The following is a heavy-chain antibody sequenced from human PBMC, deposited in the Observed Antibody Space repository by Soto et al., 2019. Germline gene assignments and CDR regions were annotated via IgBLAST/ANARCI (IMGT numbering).Heavy chain of an antibody. J-gene: IGHJ3*02. D-gene: IGHD5-12*01. Sequence: EEQLLESGGGLVQPGGSLRLSCAASGFTFSTYAMSWVRQAPGKGLEWVSAISGRGGSTYYAASVKGRFTISRDNSKNPLYLQMNSLRAEDTAVYYCAKWFQDLVAAFDIWGQGTLVTASS. CDR2: ISGRGGST. CDR1: GFTFSTYA. V-gene: IGHV3-23*01. CDR3: AKWFQDLVAAFDI.